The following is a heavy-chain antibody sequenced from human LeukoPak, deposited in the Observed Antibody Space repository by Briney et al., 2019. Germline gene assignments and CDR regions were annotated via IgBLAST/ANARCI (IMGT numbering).Heavy chain of an antibody. Sequence: PSETLSLTCAVYGGSFSGYYWSWIRQPPGKGLEWIGEINHSGSTNYNPSLKSRVTISVDTSKNQFSLKLSSVTAADTAVYYCARGQQWLKYNWFDPWGQGTLVTVSS. CDR2: INHSGST. CDR3: ARGQQWLKYNWFDP. V-gene: IGHV4-34*01. J-gene: IGHJ5*02. CDR1: GGSFSGYY. D-gene: IGHD6-19*01.